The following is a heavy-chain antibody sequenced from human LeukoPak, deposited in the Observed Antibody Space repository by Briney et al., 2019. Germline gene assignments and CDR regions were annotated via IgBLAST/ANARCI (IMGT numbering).Heavy chain of an antibody. Sequence: HGESLKISCKGSGYSFTSYWIGWVRQMPGKGLEWMGIIYPGDSDTRYSPSFQGQVTISADTSISTAYLQWSSLKASDTAMYYCARHGPVLEWFTDYWGQGTLVTVSS. CDR1: GYSFTSYW. J-gene: IGHJ4*02. CDR2: IYPGDSDT. D-gene: IGHD3-3*01. V-gene: IGHV5-51*01. CDR3: ARHGPVLEWFTDY.